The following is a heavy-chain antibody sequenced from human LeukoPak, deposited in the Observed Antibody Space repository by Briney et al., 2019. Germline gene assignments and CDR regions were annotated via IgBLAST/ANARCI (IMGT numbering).Heavy chain of an antibody. V-gene: IGHV6-1*01. CDR3: AREIAVAAMLYGMDV. J-gene: IGHJ6*02. CDR1: GDSVSSNSAA. D-gene: IGHD2-15*01. CDR2: TYYRSKWYY. Sequence: SQTLSLTCAISGDSVSSNSAAWNWIRQSPSRGLEWLGRTYYRSKWYYDYVVSLKSRITIIPDTSKNQFSLQLSSVTPEDTAVYYCAREIAVAAMLYGMDVWGQGTTVTVSS.